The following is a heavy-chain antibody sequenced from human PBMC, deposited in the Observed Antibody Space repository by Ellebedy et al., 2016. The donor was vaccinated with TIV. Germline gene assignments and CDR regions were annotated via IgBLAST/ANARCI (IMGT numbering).Heavy chain of an antibody. D-gene: IGHD3-22*01. CDR2: IWYDGSNK. CDR1: GFTFSSYG. CDR3: ARLLTYYYDSSGYYRENVPKDY. V-gene: IGHV3-33*01. J-gene: IGHJ4*02. Sequence: GGSLRLSXAASGFTFSSYGMHWVRQAPGKGLEWVAVIWYDGSNKYYADSVKGRFTISRDNSKNTLYLQMNSLRAEDTAVYYCARLLTYYYDSSGYYRENVPKDYWGQGTLVTVSS.